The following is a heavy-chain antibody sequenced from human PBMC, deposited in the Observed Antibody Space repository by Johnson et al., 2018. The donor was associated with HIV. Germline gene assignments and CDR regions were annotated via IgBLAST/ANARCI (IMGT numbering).Heavy chain of an antibody. J-gene: IGHJ3*02. D-gene: IGHD3-22*01. CDR3: AKELADSSGYYADAFDI. CDR1: GFTFSSYA. CDR2: ISYDGSNK. V-gene: IGHV3-30*04. Sequence: QVQLVESGGGVVQPGRSLRLSCAASGFTFSSYAMHWARQAPGKGLEWVAVISYDGSNKYYADSVKGRFTISRDNSKNTLYLQMNSLRAEDTAVYYCAKELADSSGYYADAFDIWGQGTMVTVSS.